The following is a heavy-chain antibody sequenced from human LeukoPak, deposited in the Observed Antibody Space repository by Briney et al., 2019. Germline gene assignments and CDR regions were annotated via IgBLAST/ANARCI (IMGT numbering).Heavy chain of an antibody. CDR2: INPSGGST. D-gene: IGHD3-22*01. V-gene: IGHV1-46*01. Sequence: GASVKVSCKASGYTFTGYYMHWVRQAPGQGLEWMGIINPSGGSTSYAQKFQGRVTMTRDMSTSTVYMELSSLRSEDTAVYYCARVIITEAWLDPWGQGTLVTVSS. J-gene: IGHJ5*02. CDR1: GYTFTGYY. CDR3: ARVIITEAWLDP.